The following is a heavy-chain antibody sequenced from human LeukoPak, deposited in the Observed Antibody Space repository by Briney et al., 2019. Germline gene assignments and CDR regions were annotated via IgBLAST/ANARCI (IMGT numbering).Heavy chain of an antibody. CDR2: IYYSGST. V-gene: IGHV4-59*01. J-gene: IGHJ3*02. D-gene: IGHD2-21*02. CDR3: ARAVTGDAFDI. CDR1: GGSISSYY. Sequence: SETLSLTCTVSGGSISSYYWSWIRQPPGKGLEWIGYIYYSGSTNYNPSLKSRVTISVDTSKNQFSLKLSSVTAADTAVYYCARAVTGDAFDIWGQGTMVTVSS.